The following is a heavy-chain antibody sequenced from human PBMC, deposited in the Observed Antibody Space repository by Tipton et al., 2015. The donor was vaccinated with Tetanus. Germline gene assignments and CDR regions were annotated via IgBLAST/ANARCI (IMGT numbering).Heavy chain of an antibody. CDR2: INHSGST. CDR3: ARGIECIAARSPLDY. CDR1: GGSFSGYY. J-gene: IGHJ4*02. Sequence: GLVKPSETLSLTCAVYGGSFSGYYWSWIRQPPGKGLEWIGEINHSGSTNYNPSLKSRVTISVDTPKNQFSLKLSSVTAADTAVYYCARGIECIAARSPLDYWGQGTLVTVSS. D-gene: IGHD6-13*01. V-gene: IGHV4-34*01.